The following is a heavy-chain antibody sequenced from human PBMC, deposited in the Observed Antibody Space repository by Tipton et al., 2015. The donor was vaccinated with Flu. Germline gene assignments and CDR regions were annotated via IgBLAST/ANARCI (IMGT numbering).Heavy chain of an antibody. Sequence: TLSLTCSVSGGSFSGSYWTWIRQPPGKGLEWIGEINHSGSAHYNSSLESRVTMSVDSSKNQFSLHLSSVTAADTAVYYCAGVSPRRVTAIVVVMLPEGYFDYWGQGTLAIVSS. CDR1: GGSFSGSY. CDR3: AGVSPRRVTAIVVVMLPEGYFDY. D-gene: IGHD3-22*01. V-gene: IGHV4-34*01. CDR2: INHSGSA. J-gene: IGHJ4*02.